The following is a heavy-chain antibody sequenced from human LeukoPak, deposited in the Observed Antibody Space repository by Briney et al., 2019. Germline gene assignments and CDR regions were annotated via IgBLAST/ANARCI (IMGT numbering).Heavy chain of an antibody. CDR3: ARDGYSSSWGLDY. Sequence: GGSLRLSCAASGFTVSSNYMSWVRQAPGKGLEWVSVIYSGGSTYYADSVKGRFAISRDNSKNTLYLQMNSLRAEDTTVYYCARDGYSSSWGLDYWGQGTLVTVSS. V-gene: IGHV3-53*01. J-gene: IGHJ4*02. CDR2: IYSGGST. CDR1: GFTVSSNY. D-gene: IGHD6-13*01.